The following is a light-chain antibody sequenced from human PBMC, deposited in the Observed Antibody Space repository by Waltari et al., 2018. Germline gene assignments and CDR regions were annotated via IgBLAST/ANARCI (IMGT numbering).Light chain of an antibody. V-gene: IGLV1-51*02. J-gene: IGLJ2*01. Sequence: QSVLTQPPSVSAAPGQQVTISCPGSSSHIGNDYVSWYQQLPGTAPKLFIYENNKRPSGIPDRFSGSKSGTSATLGITGLQTGDEADYYCGTWDTSLSALIFGGGTKLTVL. CDR1: SSHIGNDY. CDR3: GTWDTSLSALI. CDR2: ENN.